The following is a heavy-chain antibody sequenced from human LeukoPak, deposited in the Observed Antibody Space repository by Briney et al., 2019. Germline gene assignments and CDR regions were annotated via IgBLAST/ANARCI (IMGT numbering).Heavy chain of an antibody. Sequence: SETLSLTCAVYGGSFSGYYWSWIRQPPGKGLEWIGEINHSGSTNYNPSLKSRVTISVDTSKNQFSLKLSSVTAADTAVYYCARQSISGSSLSYFDYWGQGTLVNVSS. CDR1: GGSFSGYY. CDR2: INHSGST. V-gene: IGHV4-34*01. J-gene: IGHJ4*02. CDR3: ARQSISGSSLSYFDY. D-gene: IGHD3-22*01.